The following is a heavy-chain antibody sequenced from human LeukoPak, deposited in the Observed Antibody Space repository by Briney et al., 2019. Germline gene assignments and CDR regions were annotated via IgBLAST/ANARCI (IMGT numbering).Heavy chain of an antibody. CDR1: GGSISSSNW. V-gene: IGHV4-4*02. CDR3: ARDSIPLQNNPATQGFDY. CDR2: IYHSGST. Sequence: PSETLSLTCAVSGGSISSSNWWSWVRQPPGKGLEWIGEIYHSGSTNYNPSLKSRVTISVDTSKNQFSLKLSSVTAADTAVYYCARDSIPLQNNPATQGFDYWGQGTLVTVSS. D-gene: IGHD1-14*01. J-gene: IGHJ4*02.